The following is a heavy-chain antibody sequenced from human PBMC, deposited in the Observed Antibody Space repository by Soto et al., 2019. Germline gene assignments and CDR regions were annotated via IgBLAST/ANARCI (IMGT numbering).Heavy chain of an antibody. D-gene: IGHD1-1*01. J-gene: IGHJ3*02. CDR1: GDSFSSSSAA. V-gene: IGHV6-1*01. CDR3: ARDHDLQDDAFDI. Sequence: SQTLSLTCAISGDSFSSSSAAWNWIRQSPSRGLEWLGRTYYRSKWYNDYAVSVKSRITLNPDTSKNQFSLQLNSVTPEDTAVYYCARDHDLQDDAFDIWGQGTMVTVSS. CDR2: TYYRSKWYN.